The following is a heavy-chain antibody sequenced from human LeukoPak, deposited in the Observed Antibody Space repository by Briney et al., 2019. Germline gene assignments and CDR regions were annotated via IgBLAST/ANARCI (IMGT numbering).Heavy chain of an antibody. CDR2: IYYSGST. CDR1: GGSISSSSYY. CDR3: ARHGRSGYSGYDAADAFDI. J-gene: IGHJ3*02. Sequence: SETLSLTCTASGGSISSSSYYWGWIRQPPGKGLEWIGSIYYSGSTYYNPSLKSRVTISVDTSKNQFSLKLSSVTAADTAVYYCARHGRSGYSGYDAADAFDIWGQGTMVTVSS. D-gene: IGHD5-12*01. V-gene: IGHV4-39*01.